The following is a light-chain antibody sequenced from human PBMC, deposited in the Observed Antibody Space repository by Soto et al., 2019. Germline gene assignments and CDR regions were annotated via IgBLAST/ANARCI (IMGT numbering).Light chain of an antibody. V-gene: IGKV1-8*01. CDR2: YXS. CDR3: LQFYNVSWT. J-gene: IGKJ1*01. CDR1: EGINIY. Sequence: AIRMTPSPSSNSSSTGKRVSVNXRASEGINIYLSWFRQQPGXAPKXXXFYXSTLQRGVPSRLTGSGSATDFTLTSSSLQPEDFATYYFLQFYNVSWTFGQGTKVDI.